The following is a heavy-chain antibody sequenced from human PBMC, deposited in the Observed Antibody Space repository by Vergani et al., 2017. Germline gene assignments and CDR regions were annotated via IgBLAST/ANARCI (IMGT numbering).Heavy chain of an antibody. CDR1: GFSFTTYW. CDR2: IDEYGNRA. D-gene: IGHD2/OR15-2a*01. Sequence: EVQLVESGGGSVQSGGSLRLSCVASGFSFTTYWMHWVRQVPGKGLMWVARIDEYGNRATYGDFETGRFTISRDNAKNTVFLQMNNLRDDDAGVYYCVRTEYCNGIACNTRFDSWGQGALVTVSS. V-gene: IGHV3-74*03. J-gene: IGHJ5*01. CDR3: VRTEYCNGIACNTRFDS.